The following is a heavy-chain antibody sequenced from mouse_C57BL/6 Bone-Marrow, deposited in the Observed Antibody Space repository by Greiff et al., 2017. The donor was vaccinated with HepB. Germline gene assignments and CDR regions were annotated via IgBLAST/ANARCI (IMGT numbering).Heavy chain of an antibody. V-gene: IGHV7-3*01. CDR2: IRNKANGYTT. Sequence: DVKLVESGGGLVQPGGSLSLSCAASGFTFTDYYMSWVRQPPGKALEWLGFIRNKANGYTTEYSASVKGRFTISRDNSQSILYLQMNALRAEDSATYYCARGRSNGVMDYWGQGTSVTVSS. CDR3: ARGRSNGVMDY. CDR1: GFTFTDYY. J-gene: IGHJ4*01.